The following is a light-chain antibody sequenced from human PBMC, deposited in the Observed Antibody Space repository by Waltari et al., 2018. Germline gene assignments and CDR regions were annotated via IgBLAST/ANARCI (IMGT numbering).Light chain of an antibody. V-gene: IGLV3-1*01. CDR1: KLGDKY. CDR3: QAWDSSTVV. Sequence: SYELTQPPSVSVSPGQTARITCSGDKLGDKYACWYQQKPGQSPVLVIYQDSKRPSGIPERFSGPNSGNTATLTISVTQPMDEADYYCQAWDSSTVVFGGGTKLTVL. CDR2: QDS. J-gene: IGLJ2*01.